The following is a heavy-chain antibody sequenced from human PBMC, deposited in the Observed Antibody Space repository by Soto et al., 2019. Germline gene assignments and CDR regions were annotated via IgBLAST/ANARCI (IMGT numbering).Heavy chain of an antibody. CDR3: VRTPASGTLDP. CDR2: TYYRSKWYN. J-gene: IGHJ5*02. Sequence: SQTLSLTCAISGYSVASNSAAWNLIRQSPSRGLEWLGRTYYRSKWYNDYAVSVKSRITINPDTSKNQFSLQLNSVTPEDTAVYYCVRTPASGTLDPWGQGTLVTVSS. CDR1: GYSVASNSAA. D-gene: IGHD6-13*01. V-gene: IGHV6-1*01.